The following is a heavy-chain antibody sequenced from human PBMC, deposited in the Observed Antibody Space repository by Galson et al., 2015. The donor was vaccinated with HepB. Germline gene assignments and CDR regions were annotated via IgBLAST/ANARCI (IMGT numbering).Heavy chain of an antibody. D-gene: IGHD3/OR15-3a*01. Sequence: LSLTCAVYGGSFSGYKWSWIRQPPGKGLEWLGEINHSGRTKYNPSLKSRVSISGDRSKNQFSLKVSSVTAADTAVYYCARERETLVSGLNGMDVWGQGTTVTVYS. J-gene: IGHJ6*02. CDR3: ARERETLVSGLNGMDV. CDR1: GGSFSGYK. CDR2: INHSGRT. V-gene: IGHV4-34*01.